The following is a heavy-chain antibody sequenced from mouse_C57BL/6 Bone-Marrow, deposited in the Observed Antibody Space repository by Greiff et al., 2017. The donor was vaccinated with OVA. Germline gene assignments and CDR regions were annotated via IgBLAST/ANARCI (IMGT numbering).Heavy chain of an antibody. CDR3: ARGGLIRTLYYFDY. V-gene: IGHV1-76*01. Sequence: QVQLKQSGAELVRPGASVKLSCKASGYTFTDYYINWVKQRPGQGLEWIARIYPGSGNTYYNEKFKGKATLTAEKSSSTAYMQLSSLTSEDSAVYFCARGGLIRTLYYFDYWGQGTTLTVSS. J-gene: IGHJ2*01. CDR2: IYPGSGNT. D-gene: IGHD2-4*01. CDR1: GYTFTDYY.